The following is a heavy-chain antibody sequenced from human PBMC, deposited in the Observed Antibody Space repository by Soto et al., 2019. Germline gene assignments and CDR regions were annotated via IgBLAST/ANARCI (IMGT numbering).Heavy chain of an antibody. J-gene: IGHJ4*02. D-gene: IGHD2-15*01. CDR3: AKDRRGAYCSGGICYSPDY. V-gene: IGHV3-23*01. Sequence: EVQLWESGGGLVQPGGSLRLSCAVSGFTFSSHVMSWVRQAPGKGLEWVSAISGTGGTYYADSVKGRFTISRDNSKNALYLQMNNLRDEDTAVYYVAKDRRGAYCSGGICYSPDYWGQITLVIVSS. CDR1: GFTFSSHV. CDR2: ISGTGGT.